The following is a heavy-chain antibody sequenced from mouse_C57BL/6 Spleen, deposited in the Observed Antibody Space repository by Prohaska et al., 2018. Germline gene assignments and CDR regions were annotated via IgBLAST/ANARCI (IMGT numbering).Heavy chain of an antibody. Sequence: WKEIINPSGGSTSYAQKFQGRVTMTRDTSTSTVYMERSSLRSEDTAVYYCARYSHARDLYIVDLWGQASTVT. V-gene: IGHV1-18*01. D-gene: IGHD1-3*01. CDR2: INPSGGST. CDR3: ARYSHARDLYIVDL. J-gene: IGHJ1*01.